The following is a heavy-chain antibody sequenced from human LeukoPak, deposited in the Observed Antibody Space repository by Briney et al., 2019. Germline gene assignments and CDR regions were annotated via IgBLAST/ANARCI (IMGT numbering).Heavy chain of an antibody. D-gene: IGHD6-13*01. CDR1: GYTFTSYD. Sequence: ASVKVSCKASGYTFTSYDINWVRQATGQGLEWMGWMNPNSGNTGYAQKFQGRVTMTRNTSISTAYMEVSSLRSEDTAVYYCARGSGSSWYYYYYYMDVWGKGTTVTISS. J-gene: IGHJ6*03. V-gene: IGHV1-8*01. CDR3: ARGSGSSWYYYYYYMDV. CDR2: MNPNSGNT.